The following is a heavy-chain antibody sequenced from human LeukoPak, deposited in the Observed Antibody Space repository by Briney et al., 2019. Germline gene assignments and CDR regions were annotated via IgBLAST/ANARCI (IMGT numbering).Heavy chain of an antibody. J-gene: IGHJ4*02. V-gene: IGHV1-18*01. Sequence: VASVKVSFKASGYTFTSYGISWVRQAPGQGLEWMGWISAYNGNTNYAQKLQGRVTMTTDTSTSTAYMELRSLRSDDTAVYYCARDPTGIAAAGSFDYWGQGTLVTVSS. CDR1: GYTFTSYG. D-gene: IGHD6-13*01. CDR3: ARDPTGIAAAGSFDY. CDR2: ISAYNGNT.